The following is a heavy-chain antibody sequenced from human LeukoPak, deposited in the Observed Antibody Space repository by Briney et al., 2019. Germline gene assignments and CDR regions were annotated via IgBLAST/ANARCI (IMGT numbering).Heavy chain of an antibody. V-gene: IGHV4-34*01. J-gene: IGHJ6*03. CDR3: ARQKRTQYCSSTSCYYYYYYMDV. CDR2: INHSGST. Sequence: SSETLSLTCAVYGGSFSGYYWSWIRQPPGKGLEWIGEINHSGSTNYNPSLKSRVTISVDTSKNQFSLKLSSVTAADTAVYYCARQKRTQYCSSTSCYYYYYYMDVWGKGTTVTVSS. D-gene: IGHD2-2*01. CDR1: GGSFSGYY.